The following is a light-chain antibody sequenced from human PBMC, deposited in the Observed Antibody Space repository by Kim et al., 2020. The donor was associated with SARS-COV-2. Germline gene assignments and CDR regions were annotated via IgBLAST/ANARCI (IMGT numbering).Light chain of an antibody. Sequence: QSALTQPASVSGSPGQSVTISCTGTSSDVGSYNLVSWYQHHPGKAPKLMISEVTKRPSGVSDRFSGSKSGNTASLTISGLQAEDEADYYCCSYAGSRIFLVFGGGTQLTVL. CDR3: CSYAGSRIFLV. CDR2: EVT. CDR1: SSDVGSYNL. J-gene: IGLJ3*02. V-gene: IGLV2-23*02.